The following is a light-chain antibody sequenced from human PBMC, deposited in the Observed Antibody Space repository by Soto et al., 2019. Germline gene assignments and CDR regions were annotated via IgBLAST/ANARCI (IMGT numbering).Light chain of an antibody. V-gene: IGLV1-44*01. CDR2: SND. CDR1: TSNIGSHS. CDR3: AAWDNSLTGHPV. J-gene: IGLJ2*01. Sequence: QSVLTQPPSASGAPGQSVTISCSGSTSNIGSHSVNWYRHLPGTAPKVVMFSNDERPSGVPDRISGSKSGTSASLTISGLQSEDEADYYCAAWDNSLTGHPVFGGGTKGTVL.